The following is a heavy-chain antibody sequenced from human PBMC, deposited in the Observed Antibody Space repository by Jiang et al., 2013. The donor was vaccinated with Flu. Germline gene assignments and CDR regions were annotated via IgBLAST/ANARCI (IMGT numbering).Heavy chain of an antibody. D-gene: IGHD3-9*01. J-gene: IGHJ6*02. CDR3: ARMLWDFLTGPVDYDYGMDV. CDR1: CLHRTGVISP. CDR2: ISHRGTT. V-gene: IGHV4-30-4*07. Sequence: VKPSPDPVPHLRCLWCLHRTGVISPGDWVRQPPGKGLEWIGSISHRGTTNYNPSLQSRVSISVDTSKNQFFLELNSLTAADTAVYYCARMLWDFLTGPVDYDYGMDVWGQGTTVTVSS.